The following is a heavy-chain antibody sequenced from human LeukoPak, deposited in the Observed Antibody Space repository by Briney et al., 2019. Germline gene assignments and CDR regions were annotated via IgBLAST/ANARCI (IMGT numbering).Heavy chain of an antibody. D-gene: IGHD3-22*01. Sequence: SQTLSLTCALSGDSVSSNSASWNWFRQSPSRGLEWLGRTFYTSKWNNDYAVSVKSRITINPDTSKNHFSLQLNPVTPEDTAVYYCARRRYYDYTGFFDYWGQGTLVTVSS. V-gene: IGHV6-1*01. CDR1: GDSVSSNSAS. CDR2: TFYTSKWNN. J-gene: IGHJ4*02. CDR3: ARRRYYDYTGFFDY.